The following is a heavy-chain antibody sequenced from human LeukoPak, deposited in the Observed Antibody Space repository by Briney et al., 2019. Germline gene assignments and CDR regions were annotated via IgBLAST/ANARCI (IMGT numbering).Heavy chain of an antibody. J-gene: IGHJ4*02. V-gene: IGHV3-48*04. D-gene: IGHD4-17*01. CDR1: GFSFRTHS. CDR2: ISGSTFII. Sequence: GGSLRLSCAASGFSFRTHSMNWVRQAPGKGLEWISYISGSTFIIYYADSVKGRFSVSRDNAKDSLYLQMNSLRAEDTAVYYWARNPVTPGQGGPFDYWGQGTLVTVSS. CDR3: ARNPVTPGQGGPFDY.